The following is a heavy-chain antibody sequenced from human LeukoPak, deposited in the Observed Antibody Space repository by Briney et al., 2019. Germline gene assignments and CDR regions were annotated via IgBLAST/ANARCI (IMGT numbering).Heavy chain of an antibody. CDR3: ARGDGGSYGGRFDY. D-gene: IGHD1-26*01. Sequence: GGSLRLSCAASGFTFSSYWMNWVRQAPGKGLVWVSRIKSDENTTSYADSVKGRFTIYRDNARNTLYLQMNSLRTEDTAVYYCARGDGGSYGGRFDYWGQGTLVTVSS. V-gene: IGHV3-74*01. CDR1: GFTFSSYW. J-gene: IGHJ4*02. CDR2: IKSDENTT.